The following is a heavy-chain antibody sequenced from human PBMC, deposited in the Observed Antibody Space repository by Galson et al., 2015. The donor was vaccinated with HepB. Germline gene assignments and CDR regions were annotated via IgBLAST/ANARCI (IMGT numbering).Heavy chain of an antibody. CDR3: ATGLDTFFDY. V-gene: IGHV1-24*01. D-gene: IGHD3/OR15-3a*01. J-gene: IGHJ4*02. CDR2: FDPESGET. CDR1: GYTLTELS. Sequence: SCKVSGYTLTELSMHWVQQAPGKGLEWMGGFDPESGETVFAERFQGRLSMTEDTSTDTAYMELSNLRSEDTAVYYCATGLDTFFDYWGQGTLVTVSS.